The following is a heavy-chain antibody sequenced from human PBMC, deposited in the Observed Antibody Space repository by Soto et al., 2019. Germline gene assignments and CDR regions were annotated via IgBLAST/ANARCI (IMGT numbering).Heavy chain of an antibody. Sequence: EVQLLESGGGSVQPGGSLRLSCAVSGFSISEYGVTWVRQPPGKGLYWVSGFSGGRGGTFYADSVRGRFTISRDDSRNMVYLQMDSLGVEDTAVYYCVKWTGFGASWGQGTLVTVSS. CDR3: VKWTGFGAS. CDR2: FSGGRGGT. V-gene: IGHV3-23*01. CDR1: GFSISEYG. D-gene: IGHD3-10*01. J-gene: IGHJ4*02.